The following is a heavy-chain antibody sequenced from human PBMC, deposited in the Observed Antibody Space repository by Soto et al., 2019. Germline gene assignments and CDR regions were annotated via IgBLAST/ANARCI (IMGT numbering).Heavy chain of an antibody. Sequence: PSETLSLTCTVSGGSISSYYWSWIRQPPGKGLEWIGYIYYSGSTNYNPSLKSRVTISVDTSKNQFSLKLSSVTAADTAVYYCARLLYGSGSWLDPWGQGTLVTVSS. V-gene: IGHV4-59*08. CDR3: ARLLYGSGSWLDP. J-gene: IGHJ5*02. CDR1: GGSISSYY. CDR2: IYYSGST. D-gene: IGHD3-10*01.